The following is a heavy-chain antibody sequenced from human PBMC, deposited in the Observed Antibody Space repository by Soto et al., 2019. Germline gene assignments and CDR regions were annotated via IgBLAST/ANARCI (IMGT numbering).Heavy chain of an antibody. CDR1: GFTFSSYG. V-gene: IGHV3-30*03. CDR3: ATLLEDYGSGSYDY. D-gene: IGHD3-10*01. J-gene: IGHJ4*02. Sequence: SGGSLRLSCAASGFTFSSYGMHWVRQAPGKGVEWVAVISYDGKNKYYADSVKGRFTISRDNSKNTLYLQMNSLRAEDTAVYYCATLLEDYGSGSYDYWGQGTLVTVSS. CDR2: ISYDGKNK.